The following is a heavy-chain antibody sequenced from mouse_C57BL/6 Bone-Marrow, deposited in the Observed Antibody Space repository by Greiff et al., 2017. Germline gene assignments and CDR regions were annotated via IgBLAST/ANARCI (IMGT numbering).Heavy chain of an antibody. J-gene: IGHJ2*01. Sequence: VQLQQPGAELVQPGASVKLSCKASGYTFTSYWMQWVKQRPGQGLEWIGEIDPSDSYTNYNQKFKGKATLTVDTSSSTAYMQLSSLTSGDSAVYYCAATLFDYWGQGTTLTVSS. CDR1: GYTFTSYW. CDR3: AATLFDY. CDR2: IDPSDSYT. D-gene: IGHD1-1*01. V-gene: IGHV1-50*01.